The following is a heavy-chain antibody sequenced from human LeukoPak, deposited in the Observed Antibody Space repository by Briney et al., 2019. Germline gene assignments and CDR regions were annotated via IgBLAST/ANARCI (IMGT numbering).Heavy chain of an antibody. J-gene: IGHJ4*02. V-gene: IGHV3-74*01. Sequence: GGSLRLSCAASGVTFSNYWMHWFRQAPGKGLVWVSRINYDGSTNYADSVKGRFTISRDNARNTLYMQMNTLRAEDTAVYYCVRGCSSTSCYPFDYWGQGTLVTVSS. CDR1: GVTFSNYW. CDR3: VRGCSSTSCYPFDY. CDR2: INYDGST. D-gene: IGHD2-2*01.